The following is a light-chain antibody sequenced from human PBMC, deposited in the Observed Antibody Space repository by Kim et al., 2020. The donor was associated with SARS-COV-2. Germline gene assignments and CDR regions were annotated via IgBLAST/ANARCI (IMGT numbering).Light chain of an antibody. Sequence: SPGERATLSCMASQSVSSNSLAWYQQKPGQSPRLVIYDASRRASGTPDRLSGSGSGTDFTLTISRLEPEDFAVYYCQQYHSSPGTFGQGTKVDIK. CDR3: QQYHSSPGT. CDR1: QSVSSNS. CDR2: DAS. J-gene: IGKJ1*01. V-gene: IGKV3-20*01.